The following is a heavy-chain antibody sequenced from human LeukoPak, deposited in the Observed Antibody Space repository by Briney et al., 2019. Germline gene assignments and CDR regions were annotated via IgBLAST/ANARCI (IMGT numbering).Heavy chain of an antibody. J-gene: IGHJ4*02. D-gene: IGHD4-17*01. CDR2: IIPIFGTA. CDR3: ARGLLYYGDDKYYFDY. V-gene: IGHV1-69*05. CDR1: GGTFSSYA. Sequence: SVKVSCKASGGTFSSYAISWVRQAPGQGLEWMGGIIPIFGTASYAQKFQGRVTITTDESTSTAYMELSSLRSEDTAVYYCARGLLYYGDDKYYFDYWGQGTLVTVSS.